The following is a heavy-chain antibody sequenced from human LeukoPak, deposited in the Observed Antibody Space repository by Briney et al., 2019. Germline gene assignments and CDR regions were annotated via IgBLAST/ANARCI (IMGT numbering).Heavy chain of an antibody. CDR2: INHSGST. J-gene: IGHJ4*02. V-gene: IGHV4-34*01. CDR1: GGSFSGYY. CDR3: ARRSHRLDWLLWKP. Sequence: NPSETLSLTCAVYGGSFSGYYWSWIRQPPGKGLEWIGEINHSGSTNYNPSLKSRLTISVDTSKNQFSLKLSSVTAADTAVYYCARRSHRLDWLLWKPWGQGTLVTVSS. D-gene: IGHD3-9*01.